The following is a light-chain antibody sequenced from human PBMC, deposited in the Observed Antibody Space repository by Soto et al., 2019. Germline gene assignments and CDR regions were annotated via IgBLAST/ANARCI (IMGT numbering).Light chain of an antibody. Sequence: DIQVTQSPPTLSASVGDRVTITCRASHTISTCIAWYQQKPGKAPKLLIYDASSLQSGVPSRFSGSGSGTEFTLTISSLQPDDFATYYCQQYNTYAWTFGQGTKVDIK. V-gene: IGKV1-5*01. CDR2: DAS. CDR3: QQYNTYAWT. CDR1: HTISTC. J-gene: IGKJ1*01.